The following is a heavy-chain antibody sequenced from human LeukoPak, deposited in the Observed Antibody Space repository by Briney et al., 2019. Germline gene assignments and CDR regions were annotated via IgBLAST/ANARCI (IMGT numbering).Heavy chain of an antibody. Sequence: SETLSLTCTVSGGSISSYYWSWIRQPPGKGLEWIGYIYYSENTNYNPSLKSRVTISLDTSHNQFSPKLSSVTAADTAVYYCARLSRFPVSVVGVHAFDIWGQGTMVTVSS. CDR2: IYYSENT. CDR1: GGSISSYY. D-gene: IGHD2-15*01. CDR3: ARLSRFPVSVVGVHAFDI. J-gene: IGHJ3*02. V-gene: IGHV4-59*08.